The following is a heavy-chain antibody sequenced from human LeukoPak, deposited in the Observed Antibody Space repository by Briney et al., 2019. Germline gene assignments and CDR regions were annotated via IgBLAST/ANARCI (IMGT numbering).Heavy chain of an antibody. CDR1: GFTFSDYY. J-gene: IGHJ4*02. D-gene: IGHD6-6*01. V-gene: IGHV3-11*04. Sequence: GGSLRLSCAASGFTFSDYYMSWIRQAPGKGLEWVSYISSSGSTIYYADSVKGRFTISRDDAKNSLYLQMNSLRAEDTAVYYCARTGRWQLVAFDYWGQGTLVTVSS. CDR2: ISSSGSTI. CDR3: ARTGRWQLVAFDY.